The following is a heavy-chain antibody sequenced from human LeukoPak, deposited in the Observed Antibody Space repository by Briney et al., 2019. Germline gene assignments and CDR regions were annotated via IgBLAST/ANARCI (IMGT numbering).Heavy chain of an antibody. CDR1: GFTFSTYW. CDR2: INSDETTT. CDR3: ARDQGSSTRGVDY. Sequence: GGSLRLSCVVSGFTFSTYWMHWVRQAPGKGLVWVSHINSDETTTNYADSVKGRFTISRDNAKNTLYLQMNSLRAEDTPVYYRARDQGSSTRGVDYWGQGTLVTVSS. V-gene: IGHV3-74*01. D-gene: IGHD3-10*01. J-gene: IGHJ4*02.